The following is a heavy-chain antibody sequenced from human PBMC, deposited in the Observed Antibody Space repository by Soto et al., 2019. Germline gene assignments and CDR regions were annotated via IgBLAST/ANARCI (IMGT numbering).Heavy chain of an antibody. V-gene: IGHV1-18*04. CDR3: ARDIAAAGMDAFDI. D-gene: IGHD6-13*01. Sequence: AAVKVSCKASGYTFTSYGISWVRQAPGQGLEWMGWISAYNGNTNYAQKLQGRVTMTTDTSTSTAYMELRSLRSDDTAVYYCARDIAAAGMDAFDIWAQGTMVTVS. J-gene: IGHJ3*02. CDR2: ISAYNGNT. CDR1: GYTFTSYG.